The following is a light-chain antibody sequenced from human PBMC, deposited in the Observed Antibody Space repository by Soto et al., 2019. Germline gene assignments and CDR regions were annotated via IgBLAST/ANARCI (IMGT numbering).Light chain of an antibody. CDR1: QNINNY. Sequence: IQMTQSPSTLSASVADRVTITCRASQNINNYLNWYQQKPWKAPKLMIYAASTLQRGVPSRFSGSGSGTDFTLTISSLQPEDFATYYCQQSYSSPRTFGQGTKVDIK. J-gene: IGKJ1*01. V-gene: IGKV1-39*01. CDR2: AAS. CDR3: QQSYSSPRT.